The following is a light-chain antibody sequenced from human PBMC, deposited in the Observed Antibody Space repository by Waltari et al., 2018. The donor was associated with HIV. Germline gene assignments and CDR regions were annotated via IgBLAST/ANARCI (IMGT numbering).Light chain of an antibody. V-gene: IGLV3-25*03. J-gene: IGLJ3*02. CDR3: QSVDSTDTLEV. CDR1: AFSKKF. Sequence: SYELTHPPSLPVFPGQTARITCSGSAFSKKFVFGYQQNAGQAPALVIYKDNERPSEIPERFSGSSSGTTVTLTISGVQAEDEAYYYCQSVDSTDTLEVFGGGTKLTVL. CDR2: KDN.